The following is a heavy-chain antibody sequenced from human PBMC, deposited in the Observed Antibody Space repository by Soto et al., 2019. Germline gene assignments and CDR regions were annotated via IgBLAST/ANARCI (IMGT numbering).Heavy chain of an antibody. CDR1: GFTFSNAW. J-gene: IGHJ6*02. V-gene: IGHV3-15*07. Sequence: GGSLRLSCAASGFTFSNAWMNWVRQAPGKGLEWVGRIKSKTDGGTTDYAAPVKGRFTISRDDSKNTLYLQMNSLKTEDTAVYYCTHQTYYYGSGSYRYYYYGMDVWGQGTTVTVSS. CDR3: THQTYYYGSGSYRYYYYGMDV. CDR2: IKSKTDGGTT. D-gene: IGHD3-10*01.